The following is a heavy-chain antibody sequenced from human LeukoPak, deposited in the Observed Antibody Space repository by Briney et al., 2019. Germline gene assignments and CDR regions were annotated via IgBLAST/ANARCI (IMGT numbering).Heavy chain of an antibody. D-gene: IGHD3-16*02. CDR1: GGSISSYY. CDR3: ARGLDTFGGVIAYPFDY. V-gene: IGHV4-59*01. Sequence: PSETLSLTCTVSGGSISSYYWSWIRQPPGKGLEWIGYIYYSGSTNYNPSLKSRVTISVDTSKNQFSLKLSSVTAADTAVYYCARGLDTFGGVIAYPFDYWGQGTLVTVSS. CDR2: IYYSGST. J-gene: IGHJ4*02.